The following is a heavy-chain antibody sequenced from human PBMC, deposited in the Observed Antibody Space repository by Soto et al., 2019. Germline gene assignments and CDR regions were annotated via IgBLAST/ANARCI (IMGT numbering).Heavy chain of an antibody. CDR3: ARELVGGGGSDY. CDR2: IIPIFGTA. D-gene: IGHD1-26*01. CDR1: GGTFSSYA. Sequence: SVKVSCKASGGTFSSYAISWVRQAPGQGLEWMGGIIPIFGTANYAQKFQGRVTITADESTSTAYMELSSLRSEDTAVYYCARELVGGGGSDYWGQGTLVTVSS. J-gene: IGHJ4*02. V-gene: IGHV1-69*13.